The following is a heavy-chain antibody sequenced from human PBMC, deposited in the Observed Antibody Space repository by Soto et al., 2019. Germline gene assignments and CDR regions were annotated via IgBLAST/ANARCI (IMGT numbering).Heavy chain of an antibody. CDR1: GGTFSSYA. CDR3: ARAATKGPFTNYYDSSGYPDFDY. Sequence: SVKVSCKASGGTFSSYAISWVRQAPGQGLEWMGGIIPIFGTANYAQKFQGRVTITADESTSTAYMELSSLRSEDTAVYYCARAATKGPFTNYYDSSGYPDFDYWGQGTLVTVSS. CDR2: IIPIFGTA. V-gene: IGHV1-69*13. J-gene: IGHJ4*02. D-gene: IGHD3-22*01.